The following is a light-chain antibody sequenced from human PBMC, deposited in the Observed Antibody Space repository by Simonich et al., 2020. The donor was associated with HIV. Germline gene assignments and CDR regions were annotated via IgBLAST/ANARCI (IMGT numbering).Light chain of an antibody. CDR1: QSGLYNSNNKDY. J-gene: IGKJ1*01. CDR2: WAS. V-gene: IGKV4-1*01. CDR3: QHYSNAPRT. Sequence: DIVMTQAPDSLAVSLGERATINCKSSQSGLYNSNNKDYLAWYQQKAGQPPKLLIYWASTRESGVPDRFSGSGSGPDFTLTISSLQAEDVAVYYCQHYSNAPRTFGQGTKVEIK.